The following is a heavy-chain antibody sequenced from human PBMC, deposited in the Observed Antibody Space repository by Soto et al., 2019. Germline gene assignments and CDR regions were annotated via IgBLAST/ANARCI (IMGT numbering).Heavy chain of an antibody. D-gene: IGHD3-10*01. CDR2: IYYSGST. J-gene: IGHJ5*02. V-gene: IGHV4-59*01. CDR3: ARAPATMVRGVISPLNWFDP. Sequence: SETLSLTCTVSGGSISSYYWSWIRQPPGKGLEWIGYIYYSGSTNYNPSLKSRVTISVDTSKNQFSLKLSSVTAADTAVYYCARAPATMVRGVISPLNWFDPWGQGTLVTVSS. CDR1: GGSISSYY.